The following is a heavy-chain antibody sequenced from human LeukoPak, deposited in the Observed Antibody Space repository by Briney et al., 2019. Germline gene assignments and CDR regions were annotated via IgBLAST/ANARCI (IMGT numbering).Heavy chain of an antibody. D-gene: IGHD6-13*01. J-gene: IGHJ4*02. CDR1: GGSISSSSYY. Sequence: SETLSLTCTVSGGSISSSSYYWGWIRQPPGKGLEWIGSIYYSGSTYYSPSLKSRVTISVDTSKNQFSLKLSSVTAADTAVYYCARHGGSSWYRHPDYWGQGTLVTVSS. V-gene: IGHV4-39*01. CDR3: ARHGGSSWYRHPDY. CDR2: IYYSGST.